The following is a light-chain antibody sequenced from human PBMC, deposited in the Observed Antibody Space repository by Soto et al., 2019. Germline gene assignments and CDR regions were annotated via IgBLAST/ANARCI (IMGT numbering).Light chain of an antibody. Sequence: EIVLTQSPATLSLSPGERATLSCWASQYINIYLDWYQQKHGQAPRLLIYDASNRATGIPARFSGSGSGTGLTGAISSLEPDDFAVYYCQQRADLPITVGQRTRLEIK. J-gene: IGKJ5*01. CDR3: QQRADLPIT. CDR2: DAS. CDR1: QYINIY. V-gene: IGKV3-11*01.